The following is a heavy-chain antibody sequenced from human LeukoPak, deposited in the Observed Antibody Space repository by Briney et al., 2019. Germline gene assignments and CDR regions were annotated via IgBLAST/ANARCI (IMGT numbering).Heavy chain of an antibody. Sequence: GGSRTLSCAPCGLTFDNAWMRWARQAPGKGLEWVARILSETSGGTRDYAAPVRGRFTISRDDSRSTLYLQMNSLKTEDTAQYYCNPYRYSCGSTGYSYFDFWGQGTLVTVSS. CDR1: GLTFDNAW. CDR3: NPYRYSCGSTGYSYFDF. V-gene: IGHV3-15*01. CDR2: ILSETSGGTR. D-gene: IGHD3-22*01. J-gene: IGHJ4*02.